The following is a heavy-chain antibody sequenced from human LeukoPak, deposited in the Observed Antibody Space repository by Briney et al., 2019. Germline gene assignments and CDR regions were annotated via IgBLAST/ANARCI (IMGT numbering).Heavy chain of an antibody. CDR1: GGSFCGYY. CDR2: INHSGST. V-gene: IGHV4-34*01. Sequence: SETLSLTCAVYGGSFCGYYWSWIRHPPGKGLEWIGEINHSGSTNYNPSLKSRVTISVDTSKNQSSLKLSSVTAADTAVYYCARGFGGYCSSTSCYRHWFDPWGQGTLVTVSS. D-gene: IGHD2-2*02. J-gene: IGHJ5*02. CDR3: ARGFGGYCSSTSCYRHWFDP.